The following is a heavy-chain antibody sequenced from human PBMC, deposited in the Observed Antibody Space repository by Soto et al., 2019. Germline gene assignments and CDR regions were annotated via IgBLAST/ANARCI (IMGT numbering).Heavy chain of an antibody. J-gene: IGHJ5*02. V-gene: IGHV4-4*07. D-gene: IGHD1-1*01. Sequence: SETLSLTCTVSGASISGFYWSWIRKSAGKGLEWIGRIYATGTTDYNPSLKSPVMMSVDTSKKQFSLKLRSVTAADTAVYYCVRDGTKTLRDWFDPWGQG. CDR1: GASISGFY. CDR3: VRDGTKTLRDWFDP. CDR2: IYATGTT.